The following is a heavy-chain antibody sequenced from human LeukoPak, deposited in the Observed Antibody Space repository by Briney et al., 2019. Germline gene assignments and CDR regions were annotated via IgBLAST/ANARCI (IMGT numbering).Heavy chain of an antibody. V-gene: IGHV3-74*01. D-gene: IGHD2-2*01. CDR2: INTYGSTT. CDR1: GFTFSNYW. Sequence: GGSLRLSCAASGFTFSNYWMHWVRQAPGKGLVWVSRINTYGSTTAYADSVKGRFTISRDNSMNTPYLQMNSLRAEDTAVYYCAKGYCASTTCYSRFDPWGQGTLVTVSS. CDR3: AKGYCASTTCYSRFDP. J-gene: IGHJ5*02.